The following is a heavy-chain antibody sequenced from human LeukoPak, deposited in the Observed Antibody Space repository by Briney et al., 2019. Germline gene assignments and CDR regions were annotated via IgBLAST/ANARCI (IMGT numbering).Heavy chain of an antibody. Sequence: PSEILSLTCTVSGGSISSYYWSWIRQPPGKGLEWIGYIYYSGSTKYNPSLKSRVTISVDTSRNQFSLKLSSVTAADTAVYYCARFGDMFDYWGQGTLVTVSS. D-gene: IGHD3-10*01. J-gene: IGHJ4*02. CDR3: ARFGDMFDY. CDR2: IYYSGST. CDR1: GGSISSYY. V-gene: IGHV4-59*01.